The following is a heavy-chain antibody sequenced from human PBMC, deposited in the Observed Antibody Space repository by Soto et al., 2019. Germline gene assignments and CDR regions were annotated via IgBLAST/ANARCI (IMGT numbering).Heavy chain of an antibody. Sequence: QVQLVESGGGVVQPGRSLRLSCAASGFTFRSYAMHWVRQAPGKGLEWVAVIAYDGSNKFYRDYVKGRFTISRDNSKDPLYLQINSLRYEYTAVYYCARGDREDIAVVIGARPGEYGVDVWGQGTKVTVSS. D-gene: IGHD2-15*01. CDR1: GFTFRSYA. CDR2: IAYDGSNK. CDR3: ARGDREDIAVVIGARPGEYGVDV. V-gene: IGHV3-30-3*01. J-gene: IGHJ6*02.